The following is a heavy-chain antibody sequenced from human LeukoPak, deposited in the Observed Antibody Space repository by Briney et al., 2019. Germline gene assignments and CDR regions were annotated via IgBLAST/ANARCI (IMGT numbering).Heavy chain of an antibody. CDR2: ISSSSSYI. V-gene: IGHV3-21*01. CDR1: GFTFSSYS. J-gene: IGHJ3*02. D-gene: IGHD6-19*01. CDR3: ARTKHGYSSGVGIYYAFDI. Sequence: GGSLRLSCAASGFTFSSYSMNWVRQAPGKGLEWVSSISSSSSYIYYADSVKGRFTISRDNAKNSLYLQMNSLRAEDTAVYYCARTKHGYSSGVGIYYAFDIWGQGTMVTVSS.